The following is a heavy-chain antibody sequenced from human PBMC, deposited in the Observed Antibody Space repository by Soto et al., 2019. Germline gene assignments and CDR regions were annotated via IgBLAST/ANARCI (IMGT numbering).Heavy chain of an antibody. CDR1: GGTFSSYA. CDR3: AHRNNSGSYYGLYYYYGMDV. Sequence: SVKVSCKASGGTFSSYAISWVRQAPGQGLEWMGGIIPIFGTANYAQKFQGRVTITADESTSTAYMELSSRRSEDTSVYYCAHRNNSGSYYGLYYYYGMDVWG. V-gene: IGHV1-69*13. D-gene: IGHD1-26*01. CDR2: IIPIFGTA. J-gene: IGHJ6*01.